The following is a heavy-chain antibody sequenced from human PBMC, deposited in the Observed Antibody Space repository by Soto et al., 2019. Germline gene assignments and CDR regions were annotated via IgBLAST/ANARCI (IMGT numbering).Heavy chain of an antibody. V-gene: IGHV3-23*01. J-gene: IGHJ6*02. D-gene: IGHD3-22*01. CDR2: ISGSGGST. Sequence: GGSLRLSCAASGFTFSSYAMSWVRQAPGKGLEWVSAISGSGGSTYYADSVKGRFTISRDNSKNTLYLQMNSLRAEDTAVYYCANSYDSNYGMDVWGQGTTVTVS. CDR1: GFTFSSYA. CDR3: ANSYDSNYGMDV.